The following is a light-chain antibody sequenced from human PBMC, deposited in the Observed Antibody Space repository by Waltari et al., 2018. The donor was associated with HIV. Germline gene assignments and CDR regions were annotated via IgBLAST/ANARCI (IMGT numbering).Light chain of an antibody. J-gene: IGLJ2*01. CDR2: DSN. CDR3: LLSYDGNVV. V-gene: IGLV7-46*01. CDR1: AGVVTRGNC. Sequence: QPVVTQEPSLTVSPGGTVILTCASSAGVVTRGNCPYWFQQRPGQAPRTLIFDSNNRYSWTPARFTGSFLGGKAVLTLTGARPEDDADYFCLLSYDGNVVFGGGTKLTVL.